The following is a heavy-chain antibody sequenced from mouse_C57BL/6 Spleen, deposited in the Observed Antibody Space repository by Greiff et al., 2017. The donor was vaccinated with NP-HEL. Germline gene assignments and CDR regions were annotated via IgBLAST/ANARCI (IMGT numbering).Heavy chain of an antibody. CDR3: ARAYSNYGYFDV. J-gene: IGHJ1*03. D-gene: IGHD2-5*01. V-gene: IGHV1-39*01. CDR1: GYSFTDYN. CDR2: INPNYGTT. Sequence: EVKLMESGPELVKPGASVKISCKASGYSFTDYNMNWVKQSNGKSLEWIGVINPNYGTTSYNQKFKGKATLTVDQSSSTAYMQLNSLTSEDSAVYYCARAYSNYGYFDVWGTGTTVTVSS.